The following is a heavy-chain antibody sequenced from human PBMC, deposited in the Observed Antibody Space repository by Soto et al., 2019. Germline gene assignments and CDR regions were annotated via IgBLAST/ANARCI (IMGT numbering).Heavy chain of an antibody. D-gene: IGHD7-27*01. Sequence: GGSLRLSCAASGFTFSSYAMSWVRQAPGKGLEWVSAISGSGGSTYYAYSVKGRFTISRDNSKNTLYLQMNSLRAEDTAVYYCAKDPLGILGAFDIWGQGTMVTVSS. CDR3: AKDPLGILGAFDI. V-gene: IGHV3-23*01. CDR1: GFTFSSYA. CDR2: ISGSGGST. J-gene: IGHJ3*02.